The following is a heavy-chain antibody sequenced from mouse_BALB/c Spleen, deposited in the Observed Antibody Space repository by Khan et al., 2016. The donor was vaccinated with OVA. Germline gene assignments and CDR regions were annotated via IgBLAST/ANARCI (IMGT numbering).Heavy chain of an antibody. V-gene: IGHV2-2*01. Sequence: QVQLKQSGPGLVQPSQSLSITCTVSGFSLTNYSVHWVRQSPGKGLEWLGVIWSAGSTDYNTALISRLTIRKDNSRSQAFFKMNSRQPHDTAIVYSARRGSDYDRAAFFAYWGQGTLLTVSA. J-gene: IGHJ3*01. CDR1: GFSLTNYS. CDR2: IWSAGST. D-gene: IGHD2-4*01. CDR3: ARRGSDYDRAAFFAY.